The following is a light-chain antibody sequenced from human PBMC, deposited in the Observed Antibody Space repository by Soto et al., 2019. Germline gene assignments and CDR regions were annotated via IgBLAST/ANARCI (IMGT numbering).Light chain of an antibody. J-gene: IGLJ3*02. CDR2: EVS. V-gene: IGLV2-14*01. CDR1: SSDVGGYNY. CDR3: SSYTSSSTL. Sequence: QSALTQHASVSGSPGQSITISCTGTSSDVGGYNYVSWYQQHPGKAPKLMIYEVSHRPSGVSNRFSGSKSGNTASLTISGLQAEDEADYYCSSYTSSSTLFGGGTKLTVL.